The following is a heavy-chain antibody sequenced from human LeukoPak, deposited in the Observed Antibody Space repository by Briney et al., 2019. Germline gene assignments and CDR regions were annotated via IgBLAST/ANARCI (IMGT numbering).Heavy chain of an antibody. CDR3: ARFVDQSTYYFDS. Sequence: GSLRLSCAASAFALSTYTMEWVRLAPRKGLEWVSSINPDSKYIYYRDSVRGRFTISRDNAKNSPYLQMNSLRVEDTAVYFCARFVDQSTYYFDSWGQGTLVIVSS. J-gene: IGHJ4*02. CDR1: AFALSTYT. CDR2: INPDSKYI. V-gene: IGHV3-21*01. D-gene: IGHD3-10*01.